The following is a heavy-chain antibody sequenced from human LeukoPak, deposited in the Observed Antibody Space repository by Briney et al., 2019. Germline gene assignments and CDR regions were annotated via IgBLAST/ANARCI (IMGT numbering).Heavy chain of an antibody. CDR3: ARDGDGFNSPYYFDS. V-gene: IGHV4-61*02. D-gene: IGHD5-24*01. Sequence: SQTQSLTCTVSGGSISSGSYYWSWIRQPAGKGLEWIGRIFTSGSTNYNPSLKSRVTISIDTSKNQFSLKLNSVTAADTTVYYCARDGDGFNSPYYFDSWGQGTLVTVSS. CDR2: IFTSGST. CDR1: GGSISSGSYY. J-gene: IGHJ4*02.